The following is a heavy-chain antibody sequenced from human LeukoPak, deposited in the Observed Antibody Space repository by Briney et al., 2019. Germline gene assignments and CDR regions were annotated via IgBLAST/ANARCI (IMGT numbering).Heavy chain of an antibody. Sequence: GGSLRLSCTASGFTFSSYALHWVRQAPGKGLEWVAVISYDGSNKYYADSVKGRFTISRDDSKNTLYLQMNSLRADDTAVYYCARDGADSSGYYSRWFDPWGQGTLVTVSS. CDR1: GFTFSSYA. V-gene: IGHV3-30*04. CDR3: ARDGADSSGYYSRWFDP. D-gene: IGHD3-22*01. J-gene: IGHJ5*02. CDR2: ISYDGSNK.